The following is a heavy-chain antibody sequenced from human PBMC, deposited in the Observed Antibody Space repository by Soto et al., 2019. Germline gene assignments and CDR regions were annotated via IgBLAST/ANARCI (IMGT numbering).Heavy chain of an antibody. Sequence: QVQLVESGGGLVKPGGSLRLSCAASGFTFSDYYMSWIRQAPGTGLEWVSYISSSGSTIYYADSVKGRFTISRDKAKKSLHLQLNSQRAEDTAVYYGARAFYEIVTGYYAQNWCDPWGRGCLVSASS. J-gene: IGHJ5*02. D-gene: IGHD3-9*01. CDR2: ISSSGSTI. CDR3: ARAFYEIVTGYYAQNWCDP. CDR1: GFTFSDYY. V-gene: IGHV3-11*01.